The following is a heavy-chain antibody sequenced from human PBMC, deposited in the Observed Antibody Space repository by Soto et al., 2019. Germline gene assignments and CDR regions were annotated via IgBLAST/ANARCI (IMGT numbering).Heavy chain of an antibody. V-gene: IGHV4-30-2*01. CDR1: GGSISSGGYS. J-gene: IGHJ4*02. Sequence: QLQLQESGSGLVKPSQTLSLTCAVSGGSISSGGYSWSWIRQPPGKGREWIGYMYHSGSTSYNPSLQSRVTISEDRSKNQFPLTLSSVTAADTAVCYCARVPAYWGQGILVTVSS. CDR3: ARVPAY. D-gene: IGHD2-2*01. CDR2: MYHSGST.